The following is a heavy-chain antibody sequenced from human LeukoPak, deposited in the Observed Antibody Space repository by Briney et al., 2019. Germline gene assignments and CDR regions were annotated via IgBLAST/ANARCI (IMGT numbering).Heavy chain of an antibody. Sequence: GGSLRLSGAASGFTFSSYAMSWVRQSPGKGLEWVSAISGGGGSTYYAYYADSVRGRFTISRDNSKNTLYLQMNSLRAEDTAVYYCAKFSDILTGYFDYWGQGTLVTVSS. CDR2: ISGGGGST. CDR3: AKFSDILTGYFDY. D-gene: IGHD3-9*01. V-gene: IGHV3-23*01. CDR1: GFTFSSYA. J-gene: IGHJ4*02.